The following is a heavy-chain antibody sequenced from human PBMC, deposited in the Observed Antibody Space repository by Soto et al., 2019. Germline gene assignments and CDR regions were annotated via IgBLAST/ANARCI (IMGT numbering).Heavy chain of an antibody. V-gene: IGHV1-69*13. Sequence: ASVKVSCKASGGTFSSYAISWVRQAPGQGLEWMGGIIPIFGTANYAQKFQGRVTITADESTSTAYMELSSLRSEDTAVYYCARDLGYCSGGSCYGMDVWGQGTTVTV. CDR2: IIPIFGTA. D-gene: IGHD2-15*01. J-gene: IGHJ6*02. CDR3: ARDLGYCSGGSCYGMDV. CDR1: GGTFSSYA.